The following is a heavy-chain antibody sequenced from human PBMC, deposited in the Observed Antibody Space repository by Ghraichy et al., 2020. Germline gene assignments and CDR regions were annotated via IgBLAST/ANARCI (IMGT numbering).Heavy chain of an antibody. D-gene: IGHD2-2*01. CDR1: GGSISSGGYY. Sequence: SETLSLTCTVSGGSISSGGYYWSWIRQHPGKGLEWIGYIYYSGSTYYNPSLKSRVTISVDTSKNQFSLKLSSVTAADTAVYYCAREVALRYCSSTSCYLDGMDVWGQGTTVTVSS. CDR2: IYYSGST. CDR3: AREVALRYCSSTSCYLDGMDV. V-gene: IGHV4-31*03. J-gene: IGHJ6*02.